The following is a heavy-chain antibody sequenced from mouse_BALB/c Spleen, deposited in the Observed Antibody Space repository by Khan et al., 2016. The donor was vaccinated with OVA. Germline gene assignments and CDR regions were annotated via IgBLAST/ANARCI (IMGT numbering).Heavy chain of an antibody. Sequence: QVQLQQSGAELARPGASVKLSCKASGYTFTDFYINWVKQRTGQGLEWIGEINPGSGDIYYNEKFKGKDTLTADKSSSTAYMQLSSLTSEDSAVYFCARRNYFGYTFAYWGQGTLVTVSA. J-gene: IGHJ3*01. CDR1: GYTFTDFY. V-gene: IGHV1-77*01. CDR3: ARRNYFGYTFAY. CDR2: INPGSGDI. D-gene: IGHD1-2*01.